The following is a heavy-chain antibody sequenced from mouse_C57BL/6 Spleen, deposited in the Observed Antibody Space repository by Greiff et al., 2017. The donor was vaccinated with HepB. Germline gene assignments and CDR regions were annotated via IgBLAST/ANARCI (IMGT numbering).Heavy chain of an antibody. CDR2: IDPENGDT. J-gene: IGHJ4*01. Sequence: EVKLVESGAELVRPGASVKLSCTASGFNIKDDYMHWVKQRPKQGLEWIGWIDPENGDTEYASKFQGQATITADTSSNTAYLQLSSLTSEDTAVYYCTTALPYYAMDYWGQGTSVTVSS. CDR1: GFNIKDDY. CDR3: TTALPYYAMDY. V-gene: IGHV14-4*01.